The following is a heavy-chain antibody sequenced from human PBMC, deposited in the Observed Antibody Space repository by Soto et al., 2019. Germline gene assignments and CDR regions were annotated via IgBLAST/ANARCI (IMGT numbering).Heavy chain of an antibody. J-gene: IGHJ4*02. CDR1: GGSVSSGSYY. CDR2: IYYSGST. Sequence: SETLSLTCTVSGGSVSSGSYYWSWIRQPPGKGLEWIGYIYYSGSTNYNPSLKSRVTISVDTSKNQFSLKLSSVTAADTAVYYCARDRPDDILTGYYFDYWGQRTLVTVSS. V-gene: IGHV4-61*01. D-gene: IGHD3-9*01. CDR3: ARDRPDDILTGYYFDY.